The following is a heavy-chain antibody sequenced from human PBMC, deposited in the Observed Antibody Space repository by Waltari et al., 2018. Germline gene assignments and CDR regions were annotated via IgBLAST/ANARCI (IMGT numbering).Heavy chain of an antibody. CDR3: ARHRLAVAADWFDP. CDR2: IYNSGIT. Sequence: QLQLQESGPGLVKPSETLSLTCIVSGGSIFSSSFYWGWFRQPPGKGPEGIGSIYNSGITYYNPSLKSRVTLSVDTSKNHFSLKLSSVTAADTAVYYCARHRLAVAADWFDPWGQGTLVTVSS. CDR1: GGSIFSSSFY. J-gene: IGHJ5*01. D-gene: IGHD6-19*01. V-gene: IGHV4-39*01.